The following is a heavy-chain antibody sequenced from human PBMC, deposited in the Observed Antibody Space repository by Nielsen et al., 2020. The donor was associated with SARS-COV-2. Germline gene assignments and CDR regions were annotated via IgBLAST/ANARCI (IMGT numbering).Heavy chain of an antibody. CDR1: GFTFNIYA. J-gene: IGHJ4*02. Sequence: GESLKISCAASGFTFNIYAMAWVRRAPGRGLEWVSGTSASGASTYYADSVKGRFSISRYNSRNTLYLQMNSLRAEDTAVYYCARDVELWFGDRWGTSFDYWGQGTLVTVSS. CDR2: TSASGAST. D-gene: IGHD3-10*01. CDR3: ARDVELWFGDRWGTSFDY. V-gene: IGHV3-23*01.